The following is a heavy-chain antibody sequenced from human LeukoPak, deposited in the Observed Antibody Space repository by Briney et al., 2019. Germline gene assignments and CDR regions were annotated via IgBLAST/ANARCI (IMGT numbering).Heavy chain of an antibody. D-gene: IGHD6-19*01. J-gene: IGHJ5*02. CDR3: GKDGGQYSSGPEFDP. Sequence: GGSLRLSCAASVIVFSNTAMNWARQSPGRGLEWVSAISGGGERTFYADSVKGRFTISRDNSKNMLYLQMNSLRADDTAIYYCGKDGGQYSSGPEFDPRGQGALVTVSS. CDR2: ISGGGERT. V-gene: IGHV3-23*01. CDR1: VIVFSNTA.